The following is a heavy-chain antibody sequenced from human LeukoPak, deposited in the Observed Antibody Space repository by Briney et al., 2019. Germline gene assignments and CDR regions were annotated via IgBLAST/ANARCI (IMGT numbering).Heavy chain of an antibody. J-gene: IGHJ4*02. CDR2: ISDTGATT. CDR1: GFTFSSCA. D-gene: IGHD2/OR15-2a*01. V-gene: IGHV3-23*01. Sequence: GGSLRLSCAGSGFTFSSCAMSWVRQAPGKGLEWVSAISDTGATTYDADSVKGRFTISRDNSRSTLFLQMNSLRAEDTAVYYCARLRDDTTNYDYWGQGTLVTVSS. CDR3: ARLRDDTTNYDY.